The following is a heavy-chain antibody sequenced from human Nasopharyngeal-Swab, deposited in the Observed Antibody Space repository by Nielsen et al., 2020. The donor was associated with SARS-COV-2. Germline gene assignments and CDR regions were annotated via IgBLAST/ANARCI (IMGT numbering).Heavy chain of an antibody. J-gene: IGHJ4*02. Sequence: SVKVSCKASGFTLTTSAVQWVRQARGQRLEWIGWIVVGSGNTNYAQKFQERVTITRDMSTSTAYMELSSLRSEDTAVYYCAADLARTTGTTNWGQGSLVTVSS. CDR2: IVVGSGNT. CDR3: AADLARTTGTTN. D-gene: IGHD1-1*01. V-gene: IGHV1-58*01. CDR1: GFTLTTSA.